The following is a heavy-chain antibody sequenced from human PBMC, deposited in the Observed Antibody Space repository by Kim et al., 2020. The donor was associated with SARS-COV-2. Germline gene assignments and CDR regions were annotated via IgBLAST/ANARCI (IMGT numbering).Heavy chain of an antibody. CDR2: VYYSGTT. V-gene: IGHV4-59*13. Sequence: SETLSLTCNVSGGSISTYYWSWIRQSPGKGLEWIGYVYYSGTTNYNPSLKSRVTISVDTSKHQLSLKMTSVTAADTAVYYCARVGEALNWVDPWGQGTLVTVSS. CDR1: GGSISTYY. J-gene: IGHJ5*02. CDR3: ARVGEALNWVDP.